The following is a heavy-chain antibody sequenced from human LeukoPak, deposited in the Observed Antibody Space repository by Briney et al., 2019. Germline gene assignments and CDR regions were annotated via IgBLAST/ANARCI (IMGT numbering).Heavy chain of an antibody. D-gene: IGHD6-6*01. V-gene: IGHV4-38-2*02. J-gene: IGHJ4*02. CDR2: FYHSGST. Sequence: PSETLSLTCTVSGYSISSGYYWGWIRQPPGKGLEWIGRFYHSGSTYYNPSLKSRVTISVDTSKNQFSLKLSSVTAADTAVYYCARLSAARGIDYWGQGTLVTVSS. CDR3: ARLSAARGIDY. CDR1: GYSISSGYY.